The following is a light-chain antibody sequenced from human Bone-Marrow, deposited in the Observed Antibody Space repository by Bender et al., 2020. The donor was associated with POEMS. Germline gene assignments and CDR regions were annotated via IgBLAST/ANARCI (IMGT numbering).Light chain of an antibody. CDR2: QDT. V-gene: IGLV3-1*01. CDR1: DLGDKY. CDR3: QAWETYYVI. J-gene: IGLJ2*01. Sequence: SYEVTQPPSVSVSPGQTASITCSGDDLGDKYVAWYQQKPGQSPVLVVYQDTKRPSGIPERFSGANSGNTATLTISGTQIMDEADYYCQAWETYYVIFGGGTKLTVL.